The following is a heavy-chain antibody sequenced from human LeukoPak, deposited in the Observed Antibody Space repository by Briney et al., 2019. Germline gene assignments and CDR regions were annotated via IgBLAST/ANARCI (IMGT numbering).Heavy chain of an antibody. CDR1: GDSISNGDYY. Sequence: SETLSLTCNVSGDSISNGDYYWNWIRQHPGKGLEWIGYIYFSGSTFYNPSLKSRVTLSIDTSKNQVSMRLNSVTAADTAVYYCARSPLVFYFDYWGRGALVTVPS. J-gene: IGHJ4*02. V-gene: IGHV4-31*03. D-gene: IGHD6-6*01. CDR3: ARSPLVFYFDY. CDR2: IYFSGST.